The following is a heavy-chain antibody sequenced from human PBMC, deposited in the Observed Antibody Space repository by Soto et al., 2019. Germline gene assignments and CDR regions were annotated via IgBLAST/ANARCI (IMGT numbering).Heavy chain of an antibody. CDR2: ISSSSSYI. CDR3: ARTTPRSVPNYY. CDR1: GFTFSSYS. V-gene: IGHV3-21*01. Sequence: EVQLVESGGGLVKPGGSLRLSCAASGFTFSSYSMNWVRQAPGKGLEWVSSISSSSSYIYYADSVKGRFTISRDNAKNSLYLQMNSLRAEDTAVYYCARTTPRSVPNYYWGQGTLVTVSS. J-gene: IGHJ4*02. D-gene: IGHD6-6*01.